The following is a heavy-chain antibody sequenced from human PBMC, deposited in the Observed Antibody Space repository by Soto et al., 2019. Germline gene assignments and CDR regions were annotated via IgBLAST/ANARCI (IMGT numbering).Heavy chain of an antibody. Sequence: SETLSLTCAVSGGSISSGGYSWSWIRQPPGKGLEWIGYIYHSGSTYYNPSLKSRVTISVDRSKNQFSLNLSSVTAADTAVYYCASVPDRWGQVTLVTVS. D-gene: IGHD2-2*01. J-gene: IGHJ5*02. CDR2: IYHSGST. CDR1: GGSISSGGYS. V-gene: IGHV4-30-2*01. CDR3: ASVPDR.